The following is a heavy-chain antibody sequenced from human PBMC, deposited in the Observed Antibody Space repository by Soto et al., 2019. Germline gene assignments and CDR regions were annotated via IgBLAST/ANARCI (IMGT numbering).Heavy chain of an antibody. CDR1: GGSISSGGYY. CDR2: IFYSGST. V-gene: IGHV4-31*03. CDR3: ARVPSSQYYFDY. J-gene: IGHJ4*02. Sequence: QVRLQESGPGLVKPSQTLSLTCTVSGGSISSGGYYWSWIRQHPGKGLEWIGYIFYSGSTYYNPSLKSRVSISVDTSKNQLSLKQSSVTAADTAVYYCARVPSSQYYFDYWGQGTLVTVSS.